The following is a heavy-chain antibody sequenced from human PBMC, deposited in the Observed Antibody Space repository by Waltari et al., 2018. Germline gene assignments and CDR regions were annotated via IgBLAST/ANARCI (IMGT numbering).Heavy chain of an antibody. Sequence: EVQLVESGGGLVQPGGSLKLSCAASGFTFRGSAMHWLRPASGKGLEWVGRIRSKANSYATAYAASVKGRFTISRDDSKNTAYLQMNSLKTEDTAVYYCTPLHTVTNSDPWGQGTLVTVSS. CDR2: IRSKANSYAT. V-gene: IGHV3-73*02. CDR3: TPLHTVTNSDP. D-gene: IGHD4-17*01. J-gene: IGHJ5*02. CDR1: GFTFRGSA.